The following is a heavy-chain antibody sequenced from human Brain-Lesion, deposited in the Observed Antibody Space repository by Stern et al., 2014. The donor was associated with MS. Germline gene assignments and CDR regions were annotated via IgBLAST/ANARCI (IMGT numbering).Heavy chain of an antibody. V-gene: IGHV4-61*02. CDR2: IFNSGSN. Sequence: VQLVESGPGLVKPSQTLSLSCTVSGGSISSGGYYWSWIRQPAGKGLEWIGRIFNSGSNSYNPSLKSRFTISIDTPKNQFSLRLNSRTAADTAVYYCARGRVVPGFQYYATDVWGQGTTVIVSS. D-gene: IGHD2-2*01. J-gene: IGHJ6*02. CDR1: GGSISSGGYY. CDR3: ARGRVVPGFQYYATDV.